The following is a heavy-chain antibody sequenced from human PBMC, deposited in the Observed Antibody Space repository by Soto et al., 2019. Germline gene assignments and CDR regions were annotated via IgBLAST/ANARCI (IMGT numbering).Heavy chain of an antibody. V-gene: IGHV3-33*01. Sequence: PGGSLRLSCEVSGFSLSGYGMHWVRQAPGKGLEWVAVTWYDGTTKNYADSVKGRFTISRDSSKNTVYLQMDSLKVEDTAVYYCARDVDRTSHLNWFDPWGQGVMVTVSS. CDR2: TWYDGTTK. CDR3: ARDVDRTSHLNWFDP. J-gene: IGHJ5*02. D-gene: IGHD5-12*01. CDR1: GFSLSGYG.